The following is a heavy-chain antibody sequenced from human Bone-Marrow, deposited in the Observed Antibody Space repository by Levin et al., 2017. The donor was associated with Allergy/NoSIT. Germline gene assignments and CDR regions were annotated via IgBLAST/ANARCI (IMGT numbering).Heavy chain of an antibody. CDR3: ARGASNAWFGTDY. CDR1: GFTFSGYW. D-gene: IGHD3-10*01. J-gene: IGHJ4*02. Sequence: GGSLRLSCAGSGFTFSGYWMHWVRQAPGKGLVWVSRINSDGSSTSYADSVKGRFTISRDNAKNTLYLQMNSLRAEDTAVYYCARGASNAWFGTDYWGQGTLVTVSS. CDR2: INSDGSST. V-gene: IGHV3-74*01.